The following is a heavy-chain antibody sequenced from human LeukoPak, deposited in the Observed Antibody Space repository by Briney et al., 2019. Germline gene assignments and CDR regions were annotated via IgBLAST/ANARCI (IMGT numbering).Heavy chain of an antibody. J-gene: IGHJ4*02. Sequence: GGSLRLSCAASGFTFSSYAMSWVRQAPGKGLEWVSAISGSGGSTYYADSGKGRFTISRDNSKNTLYLQMNSLRAQDTAVYYCAKDSGSYQGIFDYWGQGTLVTVSS. V-gene: IGHV3-23*01. CDR2: ISGSGGST. CDR1: GFTFSSYA. CDR3: AKDSGSYQGIFDY. D-gene: IGHD1-26*01.